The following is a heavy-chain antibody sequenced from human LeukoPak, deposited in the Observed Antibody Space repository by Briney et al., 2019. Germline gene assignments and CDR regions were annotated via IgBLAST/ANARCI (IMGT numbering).Heavy chain of an antibody. CDR3: ARVLSPEYQLLSSLTDYYMDV. D-gene: IGHD2-2*01. J-gene: IGHJ6*03. CDR2: INPNSGGT. V-gene: IGHV1-2*02. Sequence: ASVKSSRKASGYTFTGYYMHWGRRAPGQGVEWMGWINPNSGGTNYAQKFQGRVTMTRDKSISTAYMELSRLRSDDTAVYYCARVLSPEYQLLSSLTDYYMDVWGKGTTVTVSS. CDR1: GYTFTGYY.